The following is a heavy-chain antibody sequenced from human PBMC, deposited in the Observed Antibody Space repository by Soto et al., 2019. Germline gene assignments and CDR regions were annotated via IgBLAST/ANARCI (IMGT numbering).Heavy chain of an antibody. V-gene: IGHV3-30-3*01. CDR1: GFTFRSYV. CDR2: ISHDGNNK. CDR3: ASHIGYDSSGYHYFDS. J-gene: IGHJ4*02. Sequence: QVQLVESGGGVVQPGRSLRLSCAASGFTFRSYVMHWVRQAPGKGLEWVAVISHDGNNKYYADYVRCRFIISRDNSMNTLYMQMNSLRAEDTAVYYCASHIGYDSSGYHYFDSWGQGARVTVSS. D-gene: IGHD3-22*01.